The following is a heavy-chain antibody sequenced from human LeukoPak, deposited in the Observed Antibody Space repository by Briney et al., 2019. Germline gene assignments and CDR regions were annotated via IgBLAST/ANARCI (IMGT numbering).Heavy chain of an antibody. CDR1: GGSTGGYY. J-gene: IGHJ4*02. V-gene: IGHV4-59*01. CDR3: ARAGTGPYFDY. CDR2: IYYSGST. D-gene: IGHD7-27*01. Sequence: SETLSLTCTVSGGSTGGYYWSWIRQPPGKGLEWIGYIYYSGSTNYNPSLKSRVTISVDTSKNQFSLKLSSVTAADTAVYYCARAGTGPYFDYWGQGTLVTVSS.